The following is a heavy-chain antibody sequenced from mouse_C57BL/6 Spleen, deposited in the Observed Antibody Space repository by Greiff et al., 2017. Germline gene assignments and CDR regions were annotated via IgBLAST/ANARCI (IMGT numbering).Heavy chain of an antibody. V-gene: IGHV1-72*01. D-gene: IGHD1-1*01. CDR2: IDPNSGGT. CDR3: ARGRGRDYDYYYAMDY. CDR1: GYTFTSYW. J-gene: IGHJ4*01. Sequence: QVQLQQSGAELVKPGASVKLSCKASGYTFTSYWMHWVKQRPGRGLEWIGRIDPNSGGTKYNEKFKSKATLTVDKPSSTAYMQLSSLTSEDSAVYYCARGRGRDYDYYYAMDYWGQGTSVTVSS.